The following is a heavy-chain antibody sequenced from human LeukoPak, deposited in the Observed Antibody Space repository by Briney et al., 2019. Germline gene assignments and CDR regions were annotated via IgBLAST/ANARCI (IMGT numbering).Heavy chain of an antibody. CDR1: GFTFSSYA. CDR3: AREGEKIAVAGKSNWFDP. V-gene: IGHV3-30-3*01. J-gene: IGHJ5*02. Sequence: GGSLRLSCAASGFTFSSYAMHWVRQAPGKGLEWVAVISYDGSNKYYADSVKGRFTISRDNSKNTLYLRMNSLRAEDTAVYYCAREGEKIAVAGKSNWFDPWGQGTLVTVSS. D-gene: IGHD6-19*01. CDR2: ISYDGSNK.